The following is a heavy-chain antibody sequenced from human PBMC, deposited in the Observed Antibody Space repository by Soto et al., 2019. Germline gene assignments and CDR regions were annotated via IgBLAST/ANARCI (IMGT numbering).Heavy chain of an antibody. CDR3: ARDQLVVITPRYWFDP. CDR2: ISYDGSNK. V-gene: IGHV3-30-3*01. Sequence: QVQLVESGGGVVQPGRSLRLSCAASGFTFSSYAMHWVRQAPGKGLEWVAVISYDGSNKYYADSVKGRFTISRDNYKNTLYLQMNSLRAEDTAVYYCARDQLVVITPRYWFDPWGQGTLFTVSS. CDR1: GFTFSSYA. J-gene: IGHJ5*02. D-gene: IGHD3-22*01.